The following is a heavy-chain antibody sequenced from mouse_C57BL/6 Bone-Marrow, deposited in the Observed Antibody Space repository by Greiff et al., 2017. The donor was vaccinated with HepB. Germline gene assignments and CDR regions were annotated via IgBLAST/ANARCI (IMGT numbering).Heavy chain of an antibody. D-gene: IGHD1-1*01. Sequence: EVNLVESGGGLVQPGGSLSLSCAASGFTFTDYYMSWVRQPPGKALEWLGFIRNKANGYTTEYSASVKGRFTISRDNSQSILYLQMNALRAEDSATYYCALNYYGSSYPYAMDYWGQGTSVTVSS. J-gene: IGHJ4*01. CDR3: ALNYYGSSYPYAMDY. V-gene: IGHV7-3*01. CDR1: GFTFTDYY. CDR2: IRNKANGYTT.